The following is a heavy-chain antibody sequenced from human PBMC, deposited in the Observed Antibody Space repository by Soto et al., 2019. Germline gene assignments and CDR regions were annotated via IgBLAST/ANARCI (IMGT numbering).Heavy chain of an antibody. V-gene: IGHV3-33*01. CDR3: ARPGSTYYDSSGYPVGWFDP. CDR2: IWYDGSNK. D-gene: IGHD3-22*01. J-gene: IGHJ5*02. Sequence: QVQLVESGGGVVQPGRSLRLSCAASGFTFSSYGMHWVRQASGKELEWVAVIWYDGSNKYYADSVKGRFTISRDNSNNTLYLQMNSLRAEETAVYYCARPGSTYYDSSGYPVGWFDPWGQVTLVTVSS. CDR1: GFTFSSYG.